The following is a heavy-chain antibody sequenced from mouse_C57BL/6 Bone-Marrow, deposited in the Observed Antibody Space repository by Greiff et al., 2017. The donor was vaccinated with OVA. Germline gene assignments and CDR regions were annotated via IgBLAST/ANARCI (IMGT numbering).Heavy chain of an antibody. D-gene: IGHD2-1*01. Sequence: QVQLQQSGAELVRPGASVKLSCKASGYTFTDYYINWVKQRPGQGLEWIARIYPGSGNTYYNEKFKGKATLTAEKSSSTAYMQLSSLTSEDSAVYFCARSGLYYGNYRHWYFDVWGTGTTVTVSS. CDR2: IYPGSGNT. CDR1: GYTFTDYY. J-gene: IGHJ1*03. V-gene: IGHV1-76*01. CDR3: ARSGLYYGNYRHWYFDV.